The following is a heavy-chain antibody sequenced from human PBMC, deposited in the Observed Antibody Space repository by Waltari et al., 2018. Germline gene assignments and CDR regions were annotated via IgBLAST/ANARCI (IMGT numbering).Heavy chain of an antibody. CDR2: IWYDGSNK. Sequence: QVQLVESGGGVVQPGRSLRLSCAASGFTFSSYGMHWVRQAPGKGLEWVAVIWYDGSNKYYADSVKGRFTISRDNSKNTLYLQMNSLRAEDTAVYYCARDGMVVAGTNYWGQGTLVTVSS. J-gene: IGHJ4*02. CDR3: ARDGMVVAGTNY. D-gene: IGHD6-19*01. V-gene: IGHV3-33*01. CDR1: GFTFSSYG.